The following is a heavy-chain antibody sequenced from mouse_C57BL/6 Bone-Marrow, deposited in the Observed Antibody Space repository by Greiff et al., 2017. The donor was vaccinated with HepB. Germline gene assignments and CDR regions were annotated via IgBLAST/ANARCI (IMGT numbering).Heavy chain of an antibody. Sequence: EVQLQQSGAELVRPGASVKLSCTASGFNIKDDYMHWVKQRPEQGLEWIGRIDPENGDTEYASKFQGKATITADTSSNTAYLQLSSLTSEDTAVYYCTRAYGLACFAYWGQGTLVTVSA. CDR3: TRAYGLACFAY. CDR1: GFNIKDDY. CDR2: IDPENGDT. D-gene: IGHD1-1*01. J-gene: IGHJ3*01. V-gene: IGHV14-4*01.